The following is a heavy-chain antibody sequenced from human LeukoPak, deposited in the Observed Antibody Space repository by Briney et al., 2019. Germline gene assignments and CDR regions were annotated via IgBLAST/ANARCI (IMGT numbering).Heavy chain of an antibody. Sequence: GASVKVSCKASGGTFSSYAISWVRQAPGQGLEWMGRIIPILGIANYAQKFQGRVTITADKSTSTAYMELSSLRSEDTAVYYCARADLSSGGSGRGVYHFDYWGQGTLVTVSS. CDR2: IIPILGIA. J-gene: IGHJ4*02. CDR1: GGTFSSYA. D-gene: IGHD2-15*01. V-gene: IGHV1-69*04. CDR3: ARADLSSGGSGRGVYHFDY.